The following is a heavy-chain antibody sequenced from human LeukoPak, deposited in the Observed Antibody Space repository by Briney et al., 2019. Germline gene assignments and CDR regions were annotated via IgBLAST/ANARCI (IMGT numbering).Heavy chain of an antibody. Sequence: GASVKVSCKASGGTFSSHTISWARQAPGQGLEWMGRIIPILGIANYAQKFQGRVTITADKSTTTSYMELSSLRSEDTAVYYCARGVEMATITHFDYWGQGTLVTVSS. J-gene: IGHJ4*02. CDR3: ARGVEMATITHFDY. CDR1: GGTFSSHT. CDR2: IIPILGIA. D-gene: IGHD5-24*01. V-gene: IGHV1-69*02.